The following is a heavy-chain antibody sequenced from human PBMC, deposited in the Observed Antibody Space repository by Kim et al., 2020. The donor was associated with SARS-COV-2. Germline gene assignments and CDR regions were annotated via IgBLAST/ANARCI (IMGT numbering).Heavy chain of an antibody. J-gene: IGHJ4*02. V-gene: IGHV4-39*01. Sequence: SETLSLTCTVSGGSISSSSYYWGWIRQPPGKGLEWIGSIYYSGSTYYNPSLKSRVTISVDTSKNQFSLKLSSVTAAATAVYYCARLGALRYFDWLDYWGQGTLVTVSS. D-gene: IGHD3-9*01. CDR1: GGSISSSSYY. CDR3: ARLGALRYFDWLDY. CDR2: IYYSGST.